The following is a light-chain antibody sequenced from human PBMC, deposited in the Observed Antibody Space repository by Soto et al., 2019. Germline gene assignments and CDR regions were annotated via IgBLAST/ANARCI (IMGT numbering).Light chain of an antibody. V-gene: IGKV1-5*01. CDR3: QQYNSHSRT. J-gene: IGKJ1*01. CDR1: QSISSW. Sequence: DIQMTQAPSTLSASVGDRGTITCRASQSISSWLAWYQQKPGKAPKLLISDASSLKRGVPSRFSGSGSATEFTLTISSLQPDDFATYYCQQYNSHSRTFGQGTKVDIK. CDR2: DAS.